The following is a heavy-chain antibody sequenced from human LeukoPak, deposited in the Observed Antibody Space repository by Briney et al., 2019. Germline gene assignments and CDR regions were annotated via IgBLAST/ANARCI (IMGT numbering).Heavy chain of an antibody. Sequence: PGGSLRLSCAGSGFTFSSYPMHWVRQAPGKGLEWVSAISGSGGSTYYADSVKGRFTISRDNSKNTLYLQMNSLRAEDTAVYYCAKYSSGWYLSQYYFDYWGQGTLVTVSS. D-gene: IGHD6-19*01. J-gene: IGHJ4*02. V-gene: IGHV3-23*01. CDR3: AKYSSGWYLSQYYFDY. CDR2: ISGSGGST. CDR1: GFTFSSYP.